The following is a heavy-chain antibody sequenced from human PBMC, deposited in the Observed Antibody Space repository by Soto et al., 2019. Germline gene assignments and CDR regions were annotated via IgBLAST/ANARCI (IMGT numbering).Heavy chain of an antibody. CDR2: IYHSGST. V-gene: IGHV4-4*02. CDR3: ARRYGSCFDY. Sequence: SETLSLTCAVSGGSISSSNWWSWVRQPPGKGLEWIGEIYHSGSTNYNPSLKSRVTMSVDTSKNQVSLKLSSVTAADTAVYYCARRYGSCFDYWGQGTLVTVSS. CDR1: GGSISSSNW. D-gene: IGHD5-18*01. J-gene: IGHJ4*02.